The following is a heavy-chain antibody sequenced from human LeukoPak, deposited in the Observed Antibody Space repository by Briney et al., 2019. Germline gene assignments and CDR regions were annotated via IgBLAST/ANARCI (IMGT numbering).Heavy chain of an antibody. J-gene: IGHJ5*02. CDR3: ARHAVEAASRWFDP. D-gene: IGHD1-1*01. V-gene: IGHV4-39*01. CDR1: GDSMSSSHYC. Sequence: SETLSLTCTVSGDSMSSSHYCWGWIRQPPGKGLEWIGSIYYSGSTYYNPSLKSRVSMSVDTSKKQFSLKLSSVTAADTAVYYCARHAVEAASRWFDPWGQGTLVTVSS. CDR2: IYYSGST.